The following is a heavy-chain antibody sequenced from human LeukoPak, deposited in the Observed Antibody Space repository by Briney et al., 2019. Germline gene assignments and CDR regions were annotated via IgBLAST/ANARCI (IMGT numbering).Heavy chain of an antibody. V-gene: IGHV4-39*01. J-gene: IGHJ4*02. D-gene: IGHD1-26*01. CDR3: ARHLYIGKNCWVDY. CDR1: GGSITNSNYL. CDR2: IHYGGTT. Sequence: PSETLSLTCIVSGGSITNSNYLWGWIRQPPGKGLEWIGNIHYGGTTYYNPSLKSRVTMSVDTSKSQFSLKLSSVTGADTALYYCARHLYIGKNCWVDYWGQGTLVSVSS.